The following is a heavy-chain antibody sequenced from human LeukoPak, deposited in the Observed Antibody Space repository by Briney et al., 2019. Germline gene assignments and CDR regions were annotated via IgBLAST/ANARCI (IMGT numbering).Heavy chain of an antibody. CDR3: GRFEPESSGYYDS. CDR2: VYLGGSN. V-gene: IGHV4-30-4*08. D-gene: IGHD3-22*01. Sequence: LSLTCAVCGGSICIGDYYCSWVRQPPGGCLGWLGYVYLGGSNYYNPSRKSRVTISVDTSKNQFSRKLRSLPAATTAAFSWGRFEPESSGYYDSCGQGSLVIV. J-gene: IGHJ5*02. CDR1: GGSICIGDYY.